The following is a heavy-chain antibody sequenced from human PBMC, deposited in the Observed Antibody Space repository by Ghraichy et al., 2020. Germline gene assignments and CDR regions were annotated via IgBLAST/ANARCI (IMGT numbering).Heavy chain of an antibody. CDR2: MNPNSGNT. J-gene: IGHJ6*03. CDR3: ARIYKYYDFWSGLDYYYYMDV. Sequence: ASVKVSCKASGYTFTSYDINWVRQATGQGLEWTGWMNPNSGNTGYAQKFQGRVTMTRNTSISTAYMELSSLRSEDTAVYYCARIYKYYDFWSGLDYYYYMDVWGKGTTVTVSS. V-gene: IGHV1-8*01. CDR1: GYTFTSYD. D-gene: IGHD3-3*01.